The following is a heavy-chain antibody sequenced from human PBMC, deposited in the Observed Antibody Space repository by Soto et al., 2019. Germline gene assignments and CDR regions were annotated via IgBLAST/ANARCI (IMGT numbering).Heavy chain of an antibody. CDR2: IYYSGST. D-gene: IGHD3-10*01. J-gene: IGHJ4*02. Sequence: SETLSLTCTVSGGSISSYYWSWIRQPPGKGLEWIGYIYYSGSTNYNPSLKSRVTISVDTSKNQFSLKLSSVTAADTAVYYCASARYGSGSPFDYWGQGTWSPSPQ. CDR1: GGSISSYY. CDR3: ASARYGSGSPFDY. V-gene: IGHV4-59*01.